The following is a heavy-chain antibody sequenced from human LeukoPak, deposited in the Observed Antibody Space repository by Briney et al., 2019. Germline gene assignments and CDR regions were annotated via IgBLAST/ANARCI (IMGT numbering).Heavy chain of an antibody. CDR2: IKHDGTQN. J-gene: IGHJ6*02. CDR1: GFTFSSYW. Sequence: PGGSLRLSCVASGFTFSSYWTSWVRQAPGKGLEWVANIKHDGTQNYYVDSVKGRFTISRDNAKNSLYLQMNSLRAEETAVYYCARLRPYSSDWYAYYGMDVWGQGTTVTVSS. D-gene: IGHD6-13*01. V-gene: IGHV3-7*04. CDR3: ARLRPYSSDWYAYYGMDV.